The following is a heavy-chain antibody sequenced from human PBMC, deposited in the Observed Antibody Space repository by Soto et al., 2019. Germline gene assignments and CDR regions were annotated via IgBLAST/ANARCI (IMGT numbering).Heavy chain of an antibody. CDR1: GGTFSNYA. V-gene: IGHV1-69*01. J-gene: IGHJ4*02. D-gene: IGHD6-13*01. CDR2: IIPIFGTA. CDR3: AKGGQQLVYYFHY. Sequence: QVQLVQSGAEVKKPGSSVKVSCKASGGTFSNYAISWVRQAPGQGLEWMGGIIPIFGTANYAQKFQGRVMITADESTSTAYMELSRLRSEDTAVYYCAKGGQQLVYYFHYWGQGTLVTVSS.